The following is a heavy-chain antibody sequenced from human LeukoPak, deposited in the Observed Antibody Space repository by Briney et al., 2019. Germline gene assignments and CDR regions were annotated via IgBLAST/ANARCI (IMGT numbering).Heavy chain of an antibody. CDR3: ARGGRIAAAGTGRFQH. Sequence: SETLSLTCAVYGGSFSGYYWSWIRQPPGKGLEWIGEINHSGSTNYNPSLKSRVTISVDTSKNQFSLKLSSVTAADTAVYYCARGGRIAAAGTGRFQHWGQGTLVTVSS. CDR2: INHSGST. J-gene: IGHJ1*01. CDR1: GGSFSGYY. V-gene: IGHV4-34*01. D-gene: IGHD6-13*01.